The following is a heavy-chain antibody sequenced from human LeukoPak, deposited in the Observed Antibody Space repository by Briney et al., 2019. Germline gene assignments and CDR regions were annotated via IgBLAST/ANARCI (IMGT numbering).Heavy chain of an antibody. CDR1: GFTFSNAW. Sequence: PGGSLRLSCAASGFTFSNAWMNWVRQAPGKGLEWVAVIWYDGSNKYYADSVKGRFTISRDNSKNTLYLQMNSLRAEDTAVYYCARRGIAAAGSVDPWGQETLVTVSS. CDR2: IWYDGSNK. J-gene: IGHJ5*02. V-gene: IGHV3-33*08. CDR3: ARRGIAAAGSVDP. D-gene: IGHD6-13*01.